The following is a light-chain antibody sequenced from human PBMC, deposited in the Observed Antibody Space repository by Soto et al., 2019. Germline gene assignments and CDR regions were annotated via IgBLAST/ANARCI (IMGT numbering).Light chain of an antibody. CDR1: SANIGDNP. V-gene: IGLV1-44*01. CDR3: AAWDDSLNAL. Sequence: QSALTQPPSASGSPGQRITISCFGSSANIGDNPVNWCQQLPGAAPKLLIYINDQRPSGVPDRFSGPKSGTSASLAISGLQPEDEADYDCAAWDDSLNALFXTGSKRTVL. J-gene: IGLJ1*01. CDR2: IND.